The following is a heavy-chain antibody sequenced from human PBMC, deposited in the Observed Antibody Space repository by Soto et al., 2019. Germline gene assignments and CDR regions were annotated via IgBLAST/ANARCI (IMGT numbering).Heavy chain of an antibody. D-gene: IGHD6-25*01. CDR2: INPASGST. J-gene: IGHJ4*02. V-gene: IGHV1-46*01. Sequence: QVQLVQSGAEVKKPGASVKLSCRTSGYTFTHYYIHWVRQAPGQGLEWLAIINPASGSTNYAQDFLGRVTLTMDTSTTTVYMELSRLRAEATSIFYCARDLAAGDHWGQGTLVTVSS. CDR1: GYTFTHYY. CDR3: ARDLAAGDH.